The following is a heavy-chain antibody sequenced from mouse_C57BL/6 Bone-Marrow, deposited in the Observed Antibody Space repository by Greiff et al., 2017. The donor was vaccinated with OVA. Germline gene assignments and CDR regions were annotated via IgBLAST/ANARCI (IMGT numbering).Heavy chain of an antibody. J-gene: IGHJ4*01. Sequence: QVQLQQSGPELVKPGASVKISCKASGYAFSSSWMNWVQQRPGKGLEWIGRIYPGDGDTYYNGKLKGKATLTADKSSSTAYMQLSSLTSEDSAVYFCALIYYGNYYAIDYWGQGTSVTVSS. CDR3: ALIYYGNYYAIDY. CDR1: GYAFSSSW. D-gene: IGHD2-1*01. V-gene: IGHV1-82*01. CDR2: IYPGDGDT.